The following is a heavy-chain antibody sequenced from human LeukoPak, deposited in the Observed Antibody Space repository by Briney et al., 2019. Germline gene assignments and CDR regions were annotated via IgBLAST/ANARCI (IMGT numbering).Heavy chain of an antibody. CDR1: GYSISSGYY. J-gene: IGHJ5*02. V-gene: IGHV4-38-2*02. CDR3: AREEQQPSTNWFDP. CDR2: IYHSGST. D-gene: IGHD6-13*01. Sequence: SETLSLTCAVSGYSISSGYYWGWIRQPPGKGLEWIGSIYHSGSTYYNPSLKSRVTISVDTSKNQFSLKLSSVTAADTAVHYCAREEQQPSTNWFDPWGQGTLVTVSS.